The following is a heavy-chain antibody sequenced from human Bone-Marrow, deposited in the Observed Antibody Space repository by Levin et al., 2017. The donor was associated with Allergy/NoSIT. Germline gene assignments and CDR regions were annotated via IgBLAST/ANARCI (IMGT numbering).Heavy chain of an antibody. CDR3: ARERWEPRAGGSKLLLDY. Sequence: AGGSLRLSCAASGFTFSSYGMHWVRQAPGKGLEWVAVIWYDGSNKYYADSVKGRFTISRDNSKNTLYLQMNSLRGEDTAVYYCARERWEPRAGGSKLLLDYWGQGTLVTVSS. V-gene: IGHV3-33*01. J-gene: IGHJ4*02. CDR1: GFTFSSYG. D-gene: IGHD1-26*01. CDR2: IWYDGSNK.